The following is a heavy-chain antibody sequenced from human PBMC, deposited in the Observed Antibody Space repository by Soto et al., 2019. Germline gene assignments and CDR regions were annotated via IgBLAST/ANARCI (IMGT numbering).Heavy chain of an antibody. V-gene: IGHV4-59*01. CDR1: GGSISSYY. D-gene: IGHD2-2*01. Sequence: SETLSLTCTVSGGSISSYYWSWIRQPPGKGLEWIGYIYYSGSTNYNPSLKSRVTISVDTSKNQFSLKLSSVTAADTAVYYCARVTPRYCSSTSCSPNFDYWGQGTLVTVSS. CDR2: IYYSGST. CDR3: ARVTPRYCSSTSCSPNFDY. J-gene: IGHJ4*02.